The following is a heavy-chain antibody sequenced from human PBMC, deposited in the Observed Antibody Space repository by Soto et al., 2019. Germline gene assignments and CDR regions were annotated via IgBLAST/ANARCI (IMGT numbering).Heavy chain of an antibody. CDR2: ISPGSRYP. Sequence: GGSLRLSCAGPGFTFGDSYMSWIRQAPGKGLEWLSYISPGSRYPAYADSVKGRFTISRDNAKRSLYLQMMSLTAEDTAIYYCVRGGGGGLFDPWGQGTMVTVSS. CDR1: GFTFGDSY. D-gene: IGHD2-15*01. CDR3: VRGGGGGLFDP. J-gene: IGHJ5*02. V-gene: IGHV3-11*06.